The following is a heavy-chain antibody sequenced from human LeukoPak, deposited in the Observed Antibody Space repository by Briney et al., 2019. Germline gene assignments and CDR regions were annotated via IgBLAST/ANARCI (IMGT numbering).Heavy chain of an antibody. CDR3: ARVGVRGVIYYYMDV. V-gene: IGHV3-74*01. CDR1: GFSFSRNW. D-gene: IGHD3-10*01. CDR2: INSDGSIT. Sequence: GGSLRLSCAASGFSFSRNWMHWVRQAPGKGLVWVSRINSDGSITNYADSVKGRFTISRDNAKNTLYLQMNSLRAEDTAVYYCARVGVRGVIYYYMDVWGKGTTVTVSS. J-gene: IGHJ6*03.